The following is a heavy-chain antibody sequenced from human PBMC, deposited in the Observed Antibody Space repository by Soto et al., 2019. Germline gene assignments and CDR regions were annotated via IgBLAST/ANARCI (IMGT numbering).Heavy chain of an antibody. Sequence: NPSETLSLTCSVSGASISSYYWTWFRPPPGGGLEWIGYMHHTQGTNDNPSLRGRVHMSIDTSMNQFSLRLTSVTAADTAVYYWAILPFVGYLDLLDPWRHRTLVTVSS. V-gene: IGHV4-59*01. CDR1: GASISSYY. J-gene: IGHJ5*02. D-gene: IGHD3-9*01. CDR3: AILPFVGYLDLLDP. CDR2: MHHTQGT.